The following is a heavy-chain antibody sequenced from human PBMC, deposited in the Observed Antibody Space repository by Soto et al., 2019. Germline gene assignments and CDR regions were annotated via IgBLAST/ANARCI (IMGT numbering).Heavy chain of an antibody. CDR2: IYYSGST. Sequence: QVRLQESGPGLVKPSETLSLSCLVSGDSVGNGPYYWSWIRQSPGEGLEWIAYIYYSGSTNVNPSLESRVNIPIDMSKIQFFLELRSVTAADAAVYFCARVGSSCHSGGCYYYYGLGVWGQGTTVAISS. V-gene: IGHV4-61*01. J-gene: IGHJ6*02. D-gene: IGHD1-26*01. CDR3: ARVGSSCHSGGCYYYYGLGV. CDR1: GDSVGNGPYY.